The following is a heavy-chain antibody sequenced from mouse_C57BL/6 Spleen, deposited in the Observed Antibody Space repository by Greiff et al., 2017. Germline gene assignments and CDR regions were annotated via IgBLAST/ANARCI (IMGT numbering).Heavy chain of an antibody. V-gene: IGHV1-82*01. D-gene: IGHD2-3*01. CDR2: IYPGDGDT. Sequence: QVQLQQSGPELVKPGASVKISCKASGYAFSSSWMNWVKQRPGKGLEWIGRIYPGDGDTNYNGKFKGKATLTADKSSSTAYMQLSSLTSEDAAVYFCARGGIYDGYYPWAMDYWGQGTSVTVSS. CDR3: ARGGIYDGYYPWAMDY. CDR1: GYAFSSSW. J-gene: IGHJ4*01.